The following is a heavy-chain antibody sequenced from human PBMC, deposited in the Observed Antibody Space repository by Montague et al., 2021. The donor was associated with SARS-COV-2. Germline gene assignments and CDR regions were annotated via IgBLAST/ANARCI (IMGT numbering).Heavy chain of an antibody. V-gene: IGHV3-21*01. CDR3: AKLSSVTQPDTDY. CDR1: GFSLTSFT. J-gene: IGHJ4*03. D-gene: IGHD3-22*01. CDR2: ISRGGDGV. Sequence: SLRLSCASSGFSLTSFTMQWVRQAPGKGLEWVSSISRGGDGVSYADSVKGRFTISRDNAKTSLYLQMSSLRAEDTAVYYCAKLSSVTQPDTDYWGQGTLVTVSS.